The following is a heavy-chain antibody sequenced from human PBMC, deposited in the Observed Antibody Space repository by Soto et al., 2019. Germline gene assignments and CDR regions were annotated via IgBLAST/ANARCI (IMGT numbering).Heavy chain of an antibody. V-gene: IGHV1-2*04. CDR1: GYTFTGYY. CDR3: ARSYCSSTSCYADY. D-gene: IGHD2-2*01. J-gene: IGHJ4*02. CDR2: INPNSGGT. Sequence: QVQLVQSGAEVKKPGASVKVSCKASGYTFTGYYMHWVRQAPGQGLEWMGWINPNSGGTNYAEKFQGWVTMTRDTSISTAYMELSRLRSDDTAVYYCARSYCSSTSCYADYWGQGTLVTVSS.